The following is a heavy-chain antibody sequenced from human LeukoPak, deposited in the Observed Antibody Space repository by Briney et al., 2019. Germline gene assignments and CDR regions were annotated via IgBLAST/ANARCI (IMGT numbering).Heavy chain of an antibody. CDR2: IYHSGRT. J-gene: IGHJ4*02. CDR1: GYSISSGYY. V-gene: IGHV4-38-2*02. Sequence: PSETLSLTCTVSGYSISSGYYWGWIRQPPGKGLEWIGSIYHSGRTFYNPSLKSRVTISVDTSKNQFSLKLTSVTAADTAVYYCARVARHDYTYYPGGNYFDYWGRGTLVTVSS. D-gene: IGHD4-11*01. CDR3: ARVARHDYTYYPGGNYFDY.